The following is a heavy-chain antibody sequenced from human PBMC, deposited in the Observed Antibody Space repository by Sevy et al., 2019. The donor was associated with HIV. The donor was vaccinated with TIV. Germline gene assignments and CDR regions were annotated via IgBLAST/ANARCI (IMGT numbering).Heavy chain of an antibody. V-gene: IGHV3-30-3*01. D-gene: IGHD6-19*01. CDR3: AREGVQWLGHFDY. CDR1: GFTFSNYA. CDR2: ISFDGSNK. Sequence: GGSLRLSCAASGFTFSNYAIHWVRQAPGRGLEWVAVISFDGSNKYYAYSVKGRFTISRDNSKNSLYLQMNSLRAEDTAVYYCAREGVQWLGHFDYWGQGTLVTVSS. J-gene: IGHJ4*02.